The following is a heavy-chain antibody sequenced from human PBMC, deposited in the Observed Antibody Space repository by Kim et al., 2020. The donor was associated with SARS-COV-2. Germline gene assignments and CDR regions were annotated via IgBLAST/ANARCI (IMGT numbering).Heavy chain of an antibody. J-gene: IGHJ4*02. CDR1: GFTFSSYS. Sequence: GGSLRLSCAASGFTFSSYSMNWVRQAPGKGLEWISYISPSSGTIYFANSVLGRFTISRDNAKSSLDLQMNRLRDEDSAVYYCARGRSGARRFYFDYWGQG. CDR2: ISPSSGTI. D-gene: IGHD3-10*01. V-gene: IGHV3-48*02. CDR3: ARGRSGARRFYFDY.